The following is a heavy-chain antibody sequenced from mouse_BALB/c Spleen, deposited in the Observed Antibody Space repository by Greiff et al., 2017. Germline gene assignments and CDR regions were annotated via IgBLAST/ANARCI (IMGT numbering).Heavy chain of an antibody. V-gene: IGHV2-9*02. D-gene: IGHD3-1*01. CDR3: ARAARATFYYAMDY. CDR2: IWAGGST. CDR1: GFSLTSYG. J-gene: IGHJ4*01. Sequence: VNVVESGPGLVAPSQSLSITCTVSGFSLTSYGVHWVRQPPGKGLEWLGVIWAGGSTNYNSALMSRLSISKDNSKSQVFLKMNSLQTDDTAMYYCARAARATFYYAMDYWGQGTSVTVSS.